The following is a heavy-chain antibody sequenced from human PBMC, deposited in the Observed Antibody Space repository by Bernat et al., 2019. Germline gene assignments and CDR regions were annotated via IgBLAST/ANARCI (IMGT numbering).Heavy chain of an antibody. V-gene: IGHV4-30-2*01. CDR1: GGSISSGGYS. D-gene: IGHD6-6*01. Sequence: QLQLQESGSGLVKPSQTLSLTCAVSGGSISSGGYSWSWIRQPPGKGLEWIGYIYHSGSTYYNPSLKSRVTISVDRSKNQFSLKVSSVTAADTAVYYCARGDTSSSGYYYYGMDVWGQGTTVTVSS. CDR2: IYHSGST. CDR3: ARGDTSSSGYYYYGMDV. J-gene: IGHJ6*02.